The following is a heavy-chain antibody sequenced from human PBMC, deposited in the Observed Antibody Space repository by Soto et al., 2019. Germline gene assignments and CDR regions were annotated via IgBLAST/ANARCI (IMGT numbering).Heavy chain of an antibody. CDR1: GFIFSSYG. Sequence: QVQLVESGGGVVQPGRSLRLSCAPSGFIFSSYGMHWVRQAPGKGLEWVAVIRYDGNNQYYADSVRGRFTISRDNSKNMLYLQMNSLRAEDTAVYYCARVKQGRGGYDSPFDYWGQGTLVTVSS. J-gene: IGHJ4*02. D-gene: IGHD5-12*01. CDR2: IRYDGNNQ. V-gene: IGHV3-33*01. CDR3: ARVKQGRGGYDSPFDY.